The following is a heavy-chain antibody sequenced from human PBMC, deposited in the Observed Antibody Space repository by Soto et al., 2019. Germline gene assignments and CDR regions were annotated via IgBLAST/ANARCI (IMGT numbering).Heavy chain of an antibody. Sequence: QVQLQESGPGLVKPSQTLSLTCTVSGCSISSGGYYWSWIRQHPGKGLGWIGHTYHSGSTDYNPSLKSRVTISVDTSKNQFSLRLSSVTAADTAVYYCARGSSGWYDYWGQGTLVTVSS. CDR1: GCSISSGGYY. V-gene: IGHV4-31*03. CDR2: TYHSGST. J-gene: IGHJ4*02. CDR3: ARGSSGWYDY. D-gene: IGHD6-19*01.